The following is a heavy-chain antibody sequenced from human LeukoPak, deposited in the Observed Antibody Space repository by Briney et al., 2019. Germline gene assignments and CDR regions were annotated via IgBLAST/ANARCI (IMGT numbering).Heavy chain of an antibody. CDR1: GYTFTGYY. J-gene: IGHJ4*02. Sequence: ASVKVSCKASGYTFTGYYMHWVRQAPRQGLEWMGRINPNSGGTNYAQKFQSRVTMTRDTSISTAYMELSRLRSDDTAIYYCARDLGPVAVAGTFIDYWGQGTLVTVSS. CDR2: INPNSGGT. V-gene: IGHV1-2*06. CDR3: ARDLGPVAVAGTFIDY. D-gene: IGHD6-19*01.